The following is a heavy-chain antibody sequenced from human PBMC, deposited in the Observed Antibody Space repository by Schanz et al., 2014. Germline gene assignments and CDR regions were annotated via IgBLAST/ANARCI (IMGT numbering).Heavy chain of an antibody. CDR1: GGSISRGTHY. D-gene: IGHD4-17*01. J-gene: IGHJ5*01. Sequence: QVRMQESGPGLVKPSQTLSLTCTVSGGSISRGTHYWTWIRQLPGKGLEWIGHIYYTGTIFYNPSLKSRVTISLDKSKNQFSMKLKSVTAADTAVYYCARSPGDFPGWFDSWGQGTLVTVSS. CDR3: ARSPGDFPGWFDS. CDR2: IYYTGTI. V-gene: IGHV4-30-4*08.